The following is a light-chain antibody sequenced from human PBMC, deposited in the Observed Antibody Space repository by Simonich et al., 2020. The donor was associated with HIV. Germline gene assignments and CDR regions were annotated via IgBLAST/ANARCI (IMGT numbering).Light chain of an antibody. V-gene: IGKV2-30*01. Sequence: DVVMTQSPLSLPVTLGQPASISCRSSQSLVYSDGNTYLNWFSQRPGQSPRRLIYKVSNRDSGVPDRFNGSGSGTDFTLKISRVESEYLLVYYCRHATQWAPCTFGQGTKVEIK. CDR3: RHATQWAPCT. CDR2: KVS. J-gene: IGKJ1*01. CDR1: QSLVYSDGNTY.